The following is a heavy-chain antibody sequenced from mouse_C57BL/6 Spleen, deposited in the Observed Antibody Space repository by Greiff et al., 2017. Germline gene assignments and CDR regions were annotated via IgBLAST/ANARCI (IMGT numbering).Heavy chain of an antibody. V-gene: IGHV5-6*01. CDR2: ISSGGSYT. D-gene: IGHD2-3*01. CDR3: ASADGYYEGVYAMDY. Sequence: EVHLVESGGDLVKPGGSLKLSCAASGFTFSSYGMSWVRQTPDKRLEWVATISSGGSYTYYPDSVKGRFTISRDNAKNTLYLQMSSLKSEDTAMYYCASADGYYEGVYAMDYWGQGTSGTVSS. J-gene: IGHJ4*01. CDR1: GFTFSSYG.